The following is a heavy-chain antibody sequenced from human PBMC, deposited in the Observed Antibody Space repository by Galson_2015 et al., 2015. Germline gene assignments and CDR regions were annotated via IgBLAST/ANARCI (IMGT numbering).Heavy chain of an antibody. CDR1: GFSFSTYN. J-gene: IGHJ4*02. V-gene: IGHV3-48*02. CDR2: ISSSGNTM. CDR3: ASDRRTISIVRGVTIGDY. Sequence: SLRLSCAASGFSFSTYNMNWVRQAPGRGLEWVSYISSSGNTMYYADSVKGRFTVSRDRAGNSLYLQMNSLRDEDTAIYYCASDRRTISIVRGVTIGDYWGRGTLVTVSS. D-gene: IGHD3-10*01.